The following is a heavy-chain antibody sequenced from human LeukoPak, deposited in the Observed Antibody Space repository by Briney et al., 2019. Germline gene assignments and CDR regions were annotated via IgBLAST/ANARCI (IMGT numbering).Heavy chain of an antibody. CDR1: GGSISSYY. CDR3: ATDPIVVRP. CDR2: IYYSGST. D-gene: IGHD2-15*01. Sequence: SETLSLTCTVSGGSISSYYWSWIRQPPGKGLEWIGYIYYSGSTNYNPSLKSRVTISVDTSKNQFSLKLSSVTAADTAVYYCATDPIVVRPWGQGTLVTVSS. J-gene: IGHJ5*02. V-gene: IGHV4-59*01.